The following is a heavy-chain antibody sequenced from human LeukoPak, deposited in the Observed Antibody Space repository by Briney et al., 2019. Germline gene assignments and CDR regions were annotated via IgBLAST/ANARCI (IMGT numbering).Heavy chain of an antibody. Sequence: ASVKVSCKASGYTFTSYYMHWVRQAPGQGLEWMGIINPSGGSRSYAQKFQGRVTMTRDTSTSTVYMELGSLRSEDTAVYYCARERESSSSWSGYDYWGQGTLVTVSS. CDR3: ARERESSSSWSGYDY. CDR1: GYTFTSYY. CDR2: INPSGGSR. V-gene: IGHV1-46*01. D-gene: IGHD6-13*01. J-gene: IGHJ4*02.